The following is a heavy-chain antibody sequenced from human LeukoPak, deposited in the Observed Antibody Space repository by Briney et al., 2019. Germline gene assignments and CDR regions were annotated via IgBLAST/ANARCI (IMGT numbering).Heavy chain of an antibody. V-gene: IGHV1-2*02. CDR1: GGTFSSYA. J-gene: IGHJ4*02. Sequence: GASVKVSCKASGGTFSSYAISWVRQAPGQGLEWMGWINPNSGGTNYAQKFQGRVTMTRDTSISTAYMELSRLRSDDTAVYYCARGGGGYCNASSCSQDSWGQGTLVTVSS. CDR3: ARGGGGYCNASSCSQDS. CDR2: INPNSGGT. D-gene: IGHD2-15*01.